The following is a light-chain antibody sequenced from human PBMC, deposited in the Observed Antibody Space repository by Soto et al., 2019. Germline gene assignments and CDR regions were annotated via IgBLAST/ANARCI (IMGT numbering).Light chain of an antibody. Sequence: QSALTQPASVSGSPGQSITISCTGTSSDVGGYNYVSWYQQHPGKAPKLMIYEVSNRPSGVSNRFSGSKSGNTASLTISGLQAEDEADYYCSSYTAFGTGTKVTVL. CDR3: SSYTA. V-gene: IGLV2-14*01. CDR2: EVS. CDR1: SSDVGGYNY. J-gene: IGLJ1*01.